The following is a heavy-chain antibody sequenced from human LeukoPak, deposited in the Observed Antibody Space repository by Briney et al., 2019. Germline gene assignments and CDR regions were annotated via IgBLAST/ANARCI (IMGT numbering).Heavy chain of an antibody. CDR3: ARLPPNYYGSGSYSDY. Sequence: GGSLRLSCAASGFTFSSYSMNWVRQAPGKGLEWVSSISSSSSYIYYADSVKGRFTISRDNAKNSLYLQMNSLRAEDTAVYYCARLPPNYYGSGSYSDYWGQGTLVTVSS. D-gene: IGHD3-10*01. V-gene: IGHV3-21*01. J-gene: IGHJ4*02. CDR2: ISSSSSYI. CDR1: GFTFSSYS.